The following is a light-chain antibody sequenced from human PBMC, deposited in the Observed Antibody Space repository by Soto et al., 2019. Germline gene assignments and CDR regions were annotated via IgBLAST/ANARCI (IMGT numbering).Light chain of an antibody. Sequence: EIVLTQSPATLSLSPGERATLSCRASQSVSNYLAWYQQKPGQAPRLLIYDASNRATGIPARFSGSGSGTGFTPNIRSLEAEDFGVYYCQQRSNWPLLTFGGGTKVEIK. CDR1: QSVSNY. V-gene: IGKV3-11*01. CDR3: QQRSNWPLLT. CDR2: DAS. J-gene: IGKJ4*01.